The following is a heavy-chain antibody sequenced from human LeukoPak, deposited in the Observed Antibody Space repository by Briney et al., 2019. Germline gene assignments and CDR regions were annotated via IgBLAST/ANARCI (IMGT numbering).Heavy chain of an antibody. Sequence: ASVKVSCKASGYTFTSYGISWVRQAPGQGLEWMGWISAYNGNTNYAQKLQGRVTMTTDTSTSTAYMELRGLRSDDTAVYYCAREGIADYDILTGSKPIDYWGQGTLVTVSS. CDR3: AREGIADYDILTGSKPIDY. D-gene: IGHD3-9*01. V-gene: IGHV1-18*01. J-gene: IGHJ4*02. CDR1: GYTFTSYG. CDR2: ISAYNGNT.